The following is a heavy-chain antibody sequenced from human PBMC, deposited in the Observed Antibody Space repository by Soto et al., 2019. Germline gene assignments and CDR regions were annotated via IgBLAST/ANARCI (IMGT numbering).Heavy chain of an antibody. V-gene: IGHV1-2*04. J-gene: IGHJ6*02. Sequence: GASVKVSCKASGYTFTGYYMHWVRQAPGQGLEWMGWINPNSGGTNYAQKFQGWVTMTRDTSISTAYMELSRLRSDDTAVYYCARDSASYDFWSGYMGMDVWGQGTTVTV. CDR1: GYTFTGYY. D-gene: IGHD3-3*01. CDR2: INPNSGGT. CDR3: ARDSASYDFWSGYMGMDV.